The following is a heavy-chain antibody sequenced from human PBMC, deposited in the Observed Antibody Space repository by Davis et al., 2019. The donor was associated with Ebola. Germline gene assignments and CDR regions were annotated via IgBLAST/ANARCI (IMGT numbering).Heavy chain of an antibody. D-gene: IGHD4-17*01. CDR2: LIPIFGTA. V-gene: IGHV1-69*06. CDR3: ALEPDMTTVIPNFDY. Sequence: SVKVSCKASGGTFSSYAISWVRQAPGQGLEWMGGLIPIFGTANYAQKFQGRVTITADKSTSTAYMELSSLRSEDTAVYYCALEPDMTTVIPNFDYWGQGTLVTVSS. CDR1: GGTFSSYA. J-gene: IGHJ4*02.